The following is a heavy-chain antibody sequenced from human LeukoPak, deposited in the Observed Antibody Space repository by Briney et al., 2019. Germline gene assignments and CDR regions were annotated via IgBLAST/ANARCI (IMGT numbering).Heavy chain of an antibody. CDR2: LNPNVGSS. CDR3: SRGEVDGYSTVARRYDY. V-gene: IGHV1-8*02. Sequence: ASVKVCCKASGYSFTNYDIDWVREASGQGLGWMGWLNPNVGSSGLAQKFQGRVTMTRNTATSTAYLELSGLTSEDTAVYFCSRGEVDGYSTVARRYDYWGQGTLIIVSS. D-gene: IGHD4-23*01. J-gene: IGHJ4*02. CDR1: GYSFTNYD.